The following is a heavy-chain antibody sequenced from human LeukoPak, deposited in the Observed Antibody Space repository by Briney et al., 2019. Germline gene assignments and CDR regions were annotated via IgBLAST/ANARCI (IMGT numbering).Heavy chain of an antibody. CDR3: ARDNSPRGYYGSGSIHNWFDP. D-gene: IGHD3-10*01. CDR2: INHSGST. J-gene: IGHJ5*02. Sequence: SETLSLTCAVYGGSFSGYYWSWIRQPPGKGLEWIGEINHSGSTYYNPSLKSRVTISVDTSKNQFSLKLSSVTAADTAVYYCARDNSPRGYYGSGSIHNWFDPWGQGTLVTVSS. V-gene: IGHV4-34*01. CDR1: GGSFSGYY.